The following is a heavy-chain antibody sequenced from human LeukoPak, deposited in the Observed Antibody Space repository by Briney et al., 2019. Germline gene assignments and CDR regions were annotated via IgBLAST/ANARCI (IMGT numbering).Heavy chain of an antibody. V-gene: IGHV1-8*03. Sequence: LGASVKVSCKASGYTFTSYDINWVRQATGQGLEWMGWMNPNSGNTGYAQKFQGRVTITRNTSISTAYMELSSLRSEDTAVYYCARSPIPTRYYYYYMDVWGKGTTVTVSS. J-gene: IGHJ6*03. CDR2: MNPNSGNT. CDR3: ARSPIPTRYYYYYMDV. CDR1: GYTFTSYD.